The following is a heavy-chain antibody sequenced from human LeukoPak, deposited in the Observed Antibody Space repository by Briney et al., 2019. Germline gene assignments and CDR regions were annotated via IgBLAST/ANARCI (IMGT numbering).Heavy chain of an antibody. CDR1: GYSFTSYW. J-gene: IGHJ4*02. CDR2: IYPGDSDT. Sequence: GESLKISCKGSGYSFTSYWIGWVRQVPGKGLEWMGIIYPGDSDTRYSPSFQGQVTISADKSISTAYLQWSSLKASDTAMYYCARYGDLYSSSHPLRYWGQGTLVTVSS. CDR3: ARYGDLYSSSHPLRY. D-gene: IGHD6-13*01. V-gene: IGHV5-51*01.